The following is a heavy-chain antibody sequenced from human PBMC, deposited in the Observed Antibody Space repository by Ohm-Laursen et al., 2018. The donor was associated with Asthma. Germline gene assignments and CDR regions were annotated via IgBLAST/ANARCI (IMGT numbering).Heavy chain of an antibody. CDR3: ARIGPEWELPGREYSLHH. CDR1: GYTFSRYS. V-gene: IGHV3-21*01. Sequence: SLRLSCAAFGYTFSRYSIHWVRQVPGKGLEWVASISTASTFIYYADSVRGRFTTSGDNARNSVYLQMNSLRAEDTALYYCARIGPEWELPGREYSLHHWGEGTLVTVSS. D-gene: IGHD1-26*01. J-gene: IGHJ1*01. CDR2: ISTASTFI.